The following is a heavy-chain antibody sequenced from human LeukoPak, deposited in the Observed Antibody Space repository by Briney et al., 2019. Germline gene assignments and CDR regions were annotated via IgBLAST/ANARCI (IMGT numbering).Heavy chain of an antibody. J-gene: IGHJ4*02. D-gene: IGHD6-19*01. CDR1: GGSISSSSYY. V-gene: IGHV4-39*07. CDR3: ARGMKAVAGMFHY. CDR2: IYYSGST. Sequence: SETLSLTCTVSGGSISSSSYYWGWIRQPPGKGLEWIGSIYYSGSTYYNPSLKSRVTISVDTSKNQFSLKLSSVTAADTAVYYCARGMKAVAGMFHYWGQGTLVTVSS.